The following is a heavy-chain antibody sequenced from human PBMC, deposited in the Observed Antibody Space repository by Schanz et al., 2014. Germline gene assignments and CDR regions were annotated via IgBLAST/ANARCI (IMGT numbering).Heavy chain of an antibody. CDR2: ISDDGSGK. D-gene: IGHD1-1*01. J-gene: IGHJ6*01. CDR3: VKDPDKYNWNDVEGMDV. V-gene: IGHV3-33*05. CDR1: GFTFSRYG. Sequence: QVQLVESGGGVVQPGRSLRLSCATSGFTFSRYGMHWVRQAPGKGLEWVAVISDDGSGKYSADPVKGRFTISRDNSKNTLYLQMKSLRVEDTAVYYCVKDPDKYNWNDVEGMDVWGPGTTVTVSS.